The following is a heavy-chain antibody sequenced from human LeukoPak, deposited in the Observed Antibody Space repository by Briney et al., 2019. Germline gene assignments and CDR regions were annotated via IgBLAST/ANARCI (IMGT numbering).Heavy chain of an antibody. CDR1: GFTFSDYY. V-gene: IGHV3-11*04. CDR3: ARDQGGVGY. Sequence: PGGSLRLSCAASGFTFSDYYMSWIRQAPGKGLEGVSYISSFSGTINYADSVKGRFTISRDNAKNSLYLKMNSPRAEDTAVYYCARDQGGVGYWGQGTLVTVSS. CDR2: ISSFSGTI. J-gene: IGHJ4*02. D-gene: IGHD3-16*01.